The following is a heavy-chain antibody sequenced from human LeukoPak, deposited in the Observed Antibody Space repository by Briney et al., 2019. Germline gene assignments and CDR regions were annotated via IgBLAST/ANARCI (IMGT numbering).Heavy chain of an antibody. J-gene: IGHJ5*01. V-gene: IGHV4-31*03. CDR2: IYYSGST. CDR3: ATSIAAAGIGHWFDS. CDR1: GGSISSGGYY. D-gene: IGHD6-13*01. Sequence: PSETLSLTCTVSGGSISSGGYYWSWIRQHPGKGLEWIGYIYYSGSTYYNPSLKSRVTISVDTSKNQFSLKLSSVTAADTAVYYCATSIAAAGIGHWFDSWGQGTLVTVSS.